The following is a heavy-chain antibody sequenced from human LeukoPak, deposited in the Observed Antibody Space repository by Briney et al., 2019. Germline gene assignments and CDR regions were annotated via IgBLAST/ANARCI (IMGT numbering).Heavy chain of an antibody. CDR2: ISEDGSIT. CDR3: VRRYYEYNVYDRHFDF. CDR1: GFTFSRDW. D-gene: IGHD5/OR15-5a*01. Sequence: GGPLRLSCAASGFTFSRDWMPWVRQAPRKGLVCVSRISEDGSITTYAASVQGRFPISRDNARGTVFLPMNSRRVEDTAVYFGVRRYYEYNVYDRHFDFWGRGILVTVSS. V-gene: IGHV3-74*03. J-gene: IGHJ4*02.